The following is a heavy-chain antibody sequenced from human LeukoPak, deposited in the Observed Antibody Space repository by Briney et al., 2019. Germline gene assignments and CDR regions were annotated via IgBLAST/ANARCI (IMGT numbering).Heavy chain of an antibody. V-gene: IGHV4-59*12. CDR3: ASRACNGVCPFDY. J-gene: IGHJ4*02. Sequence: SETPSLTCTVSGGSISGYYWSWIRQPPGKGLEWIGYIYYSGSTSYNPSLKSRVTISVDTSKNQFSLKLSSVTAADTAVYYCASRACNGVCPFDYWGQGTLVTVSS. CDR2: IYYSGST. CDR1: GGSISGYY. D-gene: IGHD2-8*01.